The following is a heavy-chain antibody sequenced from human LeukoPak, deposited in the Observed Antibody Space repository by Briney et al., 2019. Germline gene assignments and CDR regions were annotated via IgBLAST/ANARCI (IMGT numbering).Heavy chain of an antibody. CDR1: GXTFSNHA. D-gene: IGHD4-11*01. Sequence: GGSLRLSCAASGXTFSNHAMHWVRQAPGKGLKWVAVISHDGSNTYYGDSVKGRFTISRDNSKNTLDLQMNSLRAEGTAVYYCARETVTNHDAFDIWGQGAMVTVSS. J-gene: IGHJ3*02. V-gene: IGHV3-30-3*01. CDR3: ARETVTNHDAFDI. CDR2: ISHDGSNT.